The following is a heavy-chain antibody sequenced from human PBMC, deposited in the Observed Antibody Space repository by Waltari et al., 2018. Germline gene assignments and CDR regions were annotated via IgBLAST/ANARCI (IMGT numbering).Heavy chain of an antibody. Sequence: EVQLLASGGGLVQRGGSLRLSCAASGFTFSSYAMSWVRQAPGKGLGGVSAINGSGATTYYADAVKGRFTISRDNSKSTLYLQMNSLRAEDTAVYYCAKDKASGWYWDYWGQGTLVTVPS. CDR3: AKDKASGWYWDY. V-gene: IGHV3-23*01. CDR2: INGSGATT. CDR1: GFTFSSYA. D-gene: IGHD6-19*01. J-gene: IGHJ4*02.